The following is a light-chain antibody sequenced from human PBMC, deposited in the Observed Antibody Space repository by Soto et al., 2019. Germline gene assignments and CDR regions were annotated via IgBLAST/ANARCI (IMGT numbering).Light chain of an antibody. CDR1: SSDVESYNL. Sequence: QSALTQPASVSGSPGQSITISCTGTSSDVESYNLVPWYQQHPGKVPKIMIYEVSERPSGVSHRFSGSKSGNTASLTISGLQAEDEADYYCCSYVGDSLVFGGGTKVTVL. CDR2: EVS. CDR3: CSYVGDSLV. V-gene: IGLV2-23*02. J-gene: IGLJ2*01.